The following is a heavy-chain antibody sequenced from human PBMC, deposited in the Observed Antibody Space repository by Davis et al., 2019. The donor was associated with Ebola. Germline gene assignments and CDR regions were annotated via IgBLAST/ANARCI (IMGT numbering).Heavy chain of an antibody. CDR1: GFTFRSYG. CDR3: SKDRFPSAALDH. Sequence: GESLKIPCAAPGFTFRSYGMHWVRQAPGKGLEWVAFIHYDGSNKYYADPVKGRFTISRDNSKNTLYLQMNSLRAEDTAVHYCSKDRFPSAALDHWGQGTLVTVSS. D-gene: IGHD6-13*01. CDR2: IHYDGSNK. V-gene: IGHV3-30*02. J-gene: IGHJ4*02.